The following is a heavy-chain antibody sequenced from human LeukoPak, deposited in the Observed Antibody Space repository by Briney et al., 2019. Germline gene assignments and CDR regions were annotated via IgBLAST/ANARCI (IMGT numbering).Heavy chain of an antibody. Sequence: GGSLRLSCAASGFTFSSYAMSRVRQAPGKGLEWVSSISGNSGSTYYADSVKGRFTISRDNSKNTVYLQMNSLRAEDTAVYYCAKVSAWAMVGATYFDYWGQGTLVTVSS. CDR2: ISGNSGST. D-gene: IGHD1-26*01. J-gene: IGHJ4*02. CDR3: AKVSAWAMVGATYFDY. V-gene: IGHV3-23*01. CDR1: GFTFSSYA.